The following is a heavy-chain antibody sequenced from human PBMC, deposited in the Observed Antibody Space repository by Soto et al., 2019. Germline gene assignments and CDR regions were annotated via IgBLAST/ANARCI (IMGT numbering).Heavy chain of an antibody. CDR2: INAGNGNT. CDR1: GYTFTSYA. J-gene: IGHJ4*02. Sequence: ASVKVSCKASGYTFTSYAMHWVRQAPAQRLEWMGWINAGNGNTKYSQKFQGRVTITRDTSASTAYMELSSLRSEDTAVYYCARERMVCYDIFNGDGPLDSCGQASLVT. CDR3: ARERMVCYDIFNGDGPLDS. D-gene: IGHD3-9*01. V-gene: IGHV1-3*01.